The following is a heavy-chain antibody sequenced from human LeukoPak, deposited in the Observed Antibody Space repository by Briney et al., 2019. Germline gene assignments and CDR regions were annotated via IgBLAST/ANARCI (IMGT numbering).Heavy chain of an antibody. J-gene: IGHJ4*02. V-gene: IGHV3-7*03. D-gene: IGHD2-21*01. CDR2: INQDGSEK. CDR1: GFTVSSNS. Sequence: GGSLRLSCTVSGFTVSSNSMSWVRQAPGKGLEWVANINQDGSEKYYVDSVRGRFTISRDNSKNSLDLQMNSLRAEDTAMYFCATHSVAVLPIATFDYWGQGTLVTVSS. CDR3: ATHSVAVLPIATFDY.